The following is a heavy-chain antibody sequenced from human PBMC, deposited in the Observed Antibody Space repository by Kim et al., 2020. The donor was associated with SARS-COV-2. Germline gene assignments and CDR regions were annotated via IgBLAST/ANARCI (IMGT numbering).Heavy chain of an antibody. J-gene: IGHJ5*02. Sequence: GGSLRLSCAASGFTFSSYAMHWVRQAPGKGLEWVAVISYDGSNKYYADSVKGRFTISRDNSKNTLYLQMNSLRAEDTAVYYCARDRRIYSSSRRTGSWFDPWGQGTLVTVSS. CDR2: ISYDGSNK. D-gene: IGHD6-13*01. CDR3: ARDRRIYSSSRRTGSWFDP. V-gene: IGHV3-30*04. CDR1: GFTFSSYA.